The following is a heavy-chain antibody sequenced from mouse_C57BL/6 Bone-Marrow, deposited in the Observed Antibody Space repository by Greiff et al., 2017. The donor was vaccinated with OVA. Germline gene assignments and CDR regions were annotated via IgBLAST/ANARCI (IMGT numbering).Heavy chain of an antibody. CDR2: INPNNGGT. CDR3: ARGKWLPLDY. D-gene: IGHD2-2*01. J-gene: IGHJ2*01. CDR1: GYTFTDYN. Sequence: EVHLVESGPELVKPGASVKMSCKASGYTFTDYNMHWVKQSHGKSLEWIGYINPNNGGTSYNQKFKGKATLTVNKSSSTAYMELRSLTSEDSAVYYCARGKWLPLDYWGQGTTLTVSS. V-gene: IGHV1-22*01.